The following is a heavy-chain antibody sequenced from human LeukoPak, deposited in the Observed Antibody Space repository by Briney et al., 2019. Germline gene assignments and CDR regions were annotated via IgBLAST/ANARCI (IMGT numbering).Heavy chain of an antibody. CDR3: ARGGAPYCSSTSCYEDWFDP. Sequence: GGSLRLSCAASGFTFSTYGMSWGRQAPGKGLEWVANIKQDGSKHYYVDPVKGRFTISRDNAKNSLYLQMSSLRAEDTAVYYCARGGAPYCSSTSCYEDWFDPWGQGTLVTVSS. D-gene: IGHD2-2*01. V-gene: IGHV3-7*05. CDR2: IKQDGSKH. J-gene: IGHJ5*02. CDR1: GFTFSTYG.